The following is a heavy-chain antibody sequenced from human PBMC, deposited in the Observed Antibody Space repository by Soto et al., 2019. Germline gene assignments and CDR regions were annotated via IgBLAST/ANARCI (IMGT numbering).Heavy chain of an antibody. D-gene: IGHD4-17*01. CDR2: IYYSGTT. J-gene: IGHJ4*02. CDR1: GGSISSGGYY. CDR3: ARDSGTTAIDY. Sequence: SETLSLTCTVSGGSISSGGYYWSWIRQHPGKGLEWIGYIYYSGTTYYNPSLKSRVTISVDTSKNEFSLMLSSVTAADTAVYYCARDSGTTAIDYWGQGTLVTVSS. V-gene: IGHV4-31*03.